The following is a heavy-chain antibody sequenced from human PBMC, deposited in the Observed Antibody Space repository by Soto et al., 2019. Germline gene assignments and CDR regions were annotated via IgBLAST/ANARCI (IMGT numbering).Heavy chain of an antibody. CDR2: ISYDGSNK. J-gene: IGHJ6*02. V-gene: IGHV3-30*18. D-gene: IGHD2-2*01. Sequence: GGSLRLSCAASGFTFSSYGMHWVRQAPGKGLEWVAVISYDGSNKYYADSVKGRFTISRDNSKNTLYLQMNSLRAEDTAVYYCAKVIPDCSSTSCYLYYYHYGMDVWGQGTTVTVSS. CDR1: GFTFSSYG. CDR3: AKVIPDCSSTSCYLYYYHYGMDV.